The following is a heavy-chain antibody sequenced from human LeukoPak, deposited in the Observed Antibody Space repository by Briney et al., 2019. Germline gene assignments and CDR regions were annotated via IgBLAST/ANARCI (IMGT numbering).Heavy chain of an antibody. CDR3: ARGESQLLWEGESDY. CDR2: IIPIFGTA. Sequence: ASVKVSCKASGGTFSSYAISWVRQAPGQGLEWMGGIIPIFGTANYAQKFQGRVTITADESTSTVYMGLSSLRSEDTAVYYCARGESQLLWEGESDYWGQGTLVTVYS. J-gene: IGHJ4*02. V-gene: IGHV1-69*13. D-gene: IGHD2-2*01. CDR1: GGTFSSYA.